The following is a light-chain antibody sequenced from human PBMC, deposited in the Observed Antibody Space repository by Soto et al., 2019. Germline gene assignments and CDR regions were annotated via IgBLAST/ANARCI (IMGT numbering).Light chain of an antibody. Sequence: DIQMTQSPSTLSASVGDRVTITCRASQSISSWLAWYQQKPGKAPKLLIYDASSLQSGVPSRFSDGGSGTDFTLTTTSLQPEDFATYYCQQSYSSPWTFGQGTKVDIK. CDR3: QQSYSSPWT. V-gene: IGKV1-39*01. J-gene: IGKJ1*01. CDR1: QSISSW. CDR2: DAS.